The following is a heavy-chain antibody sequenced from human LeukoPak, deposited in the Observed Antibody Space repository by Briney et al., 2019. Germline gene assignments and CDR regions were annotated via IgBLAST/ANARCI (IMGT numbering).Heavy chain of an antibody. CDR1: GFTFSSYG. CDR3: AKKAQTIRSPSAFDI. CDR2: IGYDGSIK. Sequence: GGSLRLSCAASGFTFSSYGMHWVRQAPGKGLVWVAVIGYDGSIKYYADSVKDRFTISRDNPKNTVSLQMSNLRAEDTAVYYCAKKAQTIRSPSAFDIWGQGTMVTVSS. J-gene: IGHJ3*02. D-gene: IGHD5-24*01. V-gene: IGHV3-30*02.